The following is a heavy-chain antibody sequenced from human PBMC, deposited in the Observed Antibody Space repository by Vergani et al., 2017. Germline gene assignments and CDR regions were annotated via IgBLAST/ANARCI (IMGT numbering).Heavy chain of an antibody. D-gene: IGHD2-2*01. CDR1: GYTFTSYG. J-gene: IGHJ6*03. V-gene: IGHV1-18*01. CDR2: ISAYNGNT. CDR3: ASMSCSSTSCYGSYYYYYMDV. Sequence: QVQLVQSGAEVKKPGASVKVSCKASGYTFTSYGISWARQAPGQGLEWMGWISAYNGNTNYAQKLQGRVTMTTDTSTSTAYMELRSLRSDDTAVYYCASMSCSSTSCYGSYYYYYMDVWGKGTTVTVSS.